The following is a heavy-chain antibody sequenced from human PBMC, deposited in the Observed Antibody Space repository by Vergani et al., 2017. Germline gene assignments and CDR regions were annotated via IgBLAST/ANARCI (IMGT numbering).Heavy chain of an antibody. J-gene: IGHJ4*02. CDR2: IYTSGST. CDR3: ASQGYYFDY. CDR1: GGSISSYY. Sequence: QVQLQESGPGLVKPSETLSLTCTVSGGSISSYYWSWIRQPAGKGLEWIGRIYTSGSTNYHPPLKRRVTMSVDTYKNQFSLNLISVSAADTAVYYCASQGYYFDYWGQGTLVTVSS. V-gene: IGHV4-4*07.